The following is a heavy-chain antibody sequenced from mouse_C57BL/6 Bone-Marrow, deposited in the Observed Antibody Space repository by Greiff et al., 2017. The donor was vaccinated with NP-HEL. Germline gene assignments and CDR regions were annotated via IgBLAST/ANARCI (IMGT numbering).Heavy chain of an antibody. CDR2: IYPRSGNT. CDR1: GYTFTSYG. J-gene: IGHJ1*03. D-gene: IGHD2-3*01. Sequence: QVQLQQSGAELARPGASVKLSCKASGYTFTSYGISWVKQRTGQGLEWIGEIYPRSGNTYYNEKFKGKATLTEDKSSSTAYMELRSLTSEDSAVYFCAREGWLLPWYFDVWGTGTTVTVSA. CDR3: AREGWLLPWYFDV. V-gene: IGHV1-81*01.